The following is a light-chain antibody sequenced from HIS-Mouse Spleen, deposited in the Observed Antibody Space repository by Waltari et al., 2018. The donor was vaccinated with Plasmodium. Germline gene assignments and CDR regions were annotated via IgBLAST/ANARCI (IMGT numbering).Light chain of an antibody. CDR3: QQNYNTWT. V-gene: IGKV1-39*01. CDR1: QSISSY. J-gene: IGKJ1*01. Sequence: DIQMTQSPSSLSASVGARATITCRASQSISSYLNWYQQKPGKAPKLLIYAASSLQSGVPSRFSGSGYGTDFTRTISSLQPEDFATYYCQQNYNTWTFGQGTKVEIK. CDR2: AAS.